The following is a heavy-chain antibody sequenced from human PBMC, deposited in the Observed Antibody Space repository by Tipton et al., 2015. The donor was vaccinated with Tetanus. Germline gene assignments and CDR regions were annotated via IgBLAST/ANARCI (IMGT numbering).Heavy chain of an antibody. V-gene: IGHV3-23*03. J-gene: IGHJ5*01. Sequence: SLRLSCAASGFTFNSYPMNWVRQAPGKGLEWVSVSYAGGNYAHYADSVKGRFTTSRDDSKSTLYLHMTSLRAEDTAVYYCAKVRGTMRYSFDSWGQGTLVTVSS. CDR1: GFTFNSYP. D-gene: IGHD1-26*01. CDR3: AKVRGTMRYSFDS. CDR2: SYAGGNYA.